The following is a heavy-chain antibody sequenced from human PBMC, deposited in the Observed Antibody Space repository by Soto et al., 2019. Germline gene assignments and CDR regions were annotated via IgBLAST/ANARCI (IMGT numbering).Heavy chain of an antibody. CDR1: GYRFIDYV. J-gene: IGHJ6*02. D-gene: IGHD1-26*01. Sequence: GASVKVSCKASGYRFIDYVMHWVRRAPGQGLEWMGWINPKSGGAKNAQKFQGRTTMTTDKSINTVFMELSRLTSDDTAVYFCAREYTWSKQGRTGFWGRGTTVTVSS. V-gene: IGHV1-2*02. CDR2: INPKSGGA. CDR3: AREYTWSKQGRTGF.